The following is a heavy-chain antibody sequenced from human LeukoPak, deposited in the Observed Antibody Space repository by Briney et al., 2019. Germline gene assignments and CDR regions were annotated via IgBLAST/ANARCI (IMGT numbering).Heavy chain of an antibody. CDR3: ARDDARRYCSGGSCYSELDY. D-gene: IGHD2-15*01. V-gene: IGHV3-21*01. J-gene: IGHJ4*02. CDR2: ISSSSSYI. Sequence: GGSLRLSCAGSGFTFSSYSMNWVRQAPGKGLEWVSSISSSSSYIYYADSVKGRFTISRDNAKNSLYLQMNSLRAEDTAVYYCARDDARRYCSGGSCYSELDYWGQGTLVTVSS. CDR1: GFTFSSYS.